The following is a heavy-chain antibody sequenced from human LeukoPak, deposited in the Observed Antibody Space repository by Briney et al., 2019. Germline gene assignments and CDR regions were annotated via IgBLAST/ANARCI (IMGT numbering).Heavy chain of an antibody. CDR2: IYAMERT. CDR1: GFNVSSNY. D-gene: IGHD2-21*02. Sequence: GGSVSLSCAASGFNVSSNYMSWVRQTPGKGLEWVSVIYAMERTYYADSVKGRCPISRDNSKNTLDLQMNRLRAEDTAVYYCARDLDCGGDCHYVMDVWGQGTTVTVSS. V-gene: IGHV3-53*01. J-gene: IGHJ6*01. CDR3: ARDLDCGGDCHYVMDV.